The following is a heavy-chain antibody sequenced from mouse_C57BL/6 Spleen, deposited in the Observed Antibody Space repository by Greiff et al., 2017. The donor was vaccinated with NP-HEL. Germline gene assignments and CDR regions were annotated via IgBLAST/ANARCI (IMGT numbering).Heavy chain of an antibody. CDR3: ARLDGYDGPMDY. Sequence: EVKLMESGGGLVKPGGSLKLSCAASGFTFSDYGMHWVRQAPEKGLEWVAYISSGSSTIYYADTVKGRFTISRDNAKNTLFLQMTSLRSEDTAMYYCARLDGYDGPMDYWGQGTSVTVSS. J-gene: IGHJ4*01. CDR1: GFTFSDYG. CDR2: ISSGSSTI. V-gene: IGHV5-17*01. D-gene: IGHD2-2*01.